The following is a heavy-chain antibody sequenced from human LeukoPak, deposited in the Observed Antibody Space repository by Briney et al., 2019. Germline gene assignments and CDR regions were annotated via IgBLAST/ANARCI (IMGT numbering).Heavy chain of an antibody. CDR3: ARDMDYYDSSRYHFDY. Sequence: GGSLRLSCAASGFTFSSYAIHWVRQAPGKGLEWVAVISFDGSNQYYADSVKGRFTISRDNSKNTLYLQMNSLRAEDTAVYYCARDMDYYDSSRYHFDYWGQGTLVTVSS. J-gene: IGHJ4*02. D-gene: IGHD3-22*01. V-gene: IGHV3-30*04. CDR2: ISFDGSNQ. CDR1: GFTFSSYA.